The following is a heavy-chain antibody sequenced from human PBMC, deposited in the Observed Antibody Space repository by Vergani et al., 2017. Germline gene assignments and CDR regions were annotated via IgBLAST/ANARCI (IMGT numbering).Heavy chain of an antibody. CDR2: INTNTGNP. CDR3: ARGGSLLTPYYYGMDV. CDR1: GYTFTSYA. D-gene: IGHD3-10*01. V-gene: IGHV7-4-1*02. J-gene: IGHJ6*02. Sequence: QVQLVQSGSELKKPGASVKVSCKASGYTFTSYAMNWVRQAPGQGLEWMGWINTNTGNPTYAQGFTGRFVFSVDISVITAYLQISSLKAEDTAVYYCARGGSLLTPYYYGMDVWGQGTTVTVSS.